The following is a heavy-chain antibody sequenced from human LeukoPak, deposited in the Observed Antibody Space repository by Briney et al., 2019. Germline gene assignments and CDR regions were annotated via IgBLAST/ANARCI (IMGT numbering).Heavy chain of an antibody. CDR1: GYIFTTWY. CDR3: AKDRGIAARYDS. J-gene: IGHJ4*02. D-gene: IGHD6-6*01. Sequence: ASVKVSCTPSGYIFTTWYLHWVRQAPGQGLEWMGMVDPSGGSTTYAQKFQGRVTMTRDMSTTTVYMELSSLRSEDTAVFFCAKDRGIAARYDSWGQGTLITVSS. CDR2: VDPSGGST. V-gene: IGHV1-46*01.